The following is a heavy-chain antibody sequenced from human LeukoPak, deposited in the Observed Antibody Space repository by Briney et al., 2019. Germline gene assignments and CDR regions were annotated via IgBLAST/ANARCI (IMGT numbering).Heavy chain of an antibody. CDR1: GYSFTSYW. V-gene: IGHV5-51*01. CDR2: IYPGDSDT. D-gene: IGHD6-19*01. J-gene: IGHJ3*02. Sequence: GESLKISCKGSGYSFTSYWIGWVRQMPGKGLEWMGIIYPGDSDTRYSPSFQGQVTISADKSIGTAYLQWSSLKASDTAMYYCARGGAVAGPDDAFDIWGQGTMVTVSS. CDR3: ARGGAVAGPDDAFDI.